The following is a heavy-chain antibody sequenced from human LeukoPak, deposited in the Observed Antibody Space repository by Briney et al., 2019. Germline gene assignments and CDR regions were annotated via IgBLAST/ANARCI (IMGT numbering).Heavy chain of an antibody. D-gene: IGHD2/OR15-2a*01. V-gene: IGHV3-48*01. CDR3: ARGGLSIMGY. CDR2: ISSSGSTK. J-gene: IGHJ4*02. CDR1: GFTFRDYT. Sequence: PGGSLRLSCAASGFTFRDYTMNWVRQAPGKGPEWVSYISSSGSTKYYADSVKGRFTISRDNARNSLYLQMNSLRAEDTAVYFCARGGLSIMGYWGQGTLVTVSS.